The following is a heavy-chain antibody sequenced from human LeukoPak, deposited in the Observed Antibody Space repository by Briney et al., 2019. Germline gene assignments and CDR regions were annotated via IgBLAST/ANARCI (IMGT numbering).Heavy chain of an antibody. CDR3: ARENEAARPGVSYYYYYMDV. CDR1: GGSISSSSYY. D-gene: IGHD6-6*01. V-gene: IGHV4-39*07. J-gene: IGHJ6*03. Sequence: SETLSLTCTVSGGSISSSSYYWGWIRQPPGKGLEWIGSIYYSGSTYYNPSLKSRVTISVDTSKNQFSLKLSSVTAADTAVYYCARENEAARPGVSYYYYYMDVWGKGTTVTVSS. CDR2: IYYSGST.